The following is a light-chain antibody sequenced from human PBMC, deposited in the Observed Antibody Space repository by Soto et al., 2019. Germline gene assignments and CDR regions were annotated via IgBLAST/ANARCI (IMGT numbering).Light chain of an antibody. CDR3: CSSEDSRASANV. J-gene: IGLJ1*01. Sequence: QSALTQPASVSGSPGQSITISCTGTSSDVGRYILVSWYQQHPGKAPKLLIYDGIKRPSGVSNRFSGSQSGNTASLTISGRQAEDDVDYYCCSSEDSRASANVFGTGTKVTVL. CDR1: SSDVGRYIL. CDR2: DGI. V-gene: IGLV2-23*01.